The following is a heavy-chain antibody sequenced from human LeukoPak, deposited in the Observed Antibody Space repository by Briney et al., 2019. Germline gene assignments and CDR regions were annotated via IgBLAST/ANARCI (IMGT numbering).Heavy chain of an antibody. J-gene: IGHJ5*01. CDR2: IKQDGSEK. Sequence: SGGSLRLSCAASGFTFSSYWTSWVRQAPGKGLEWVANIKQDGSEKYYVDSVKGRFTVSRDNAKNSLYLQMNSLRVEDTAVYYCARSYTGSPRNWFDSWGQGTLVTVSS. D-gene: IGHD1-26*01. CDR1: GFTFSSYW. V-gene: IGHV3-7*01. CDR3: ARSYTGSPRNWFDS.